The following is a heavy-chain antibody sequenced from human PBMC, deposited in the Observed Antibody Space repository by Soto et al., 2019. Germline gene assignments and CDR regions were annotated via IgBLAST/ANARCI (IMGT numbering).Heavy chain of an antibody. CDR3: ARDHIAAAGSYYYYGMDV. J-gene: IGHJ6*02. CDR1: GGTFSSYA. CDR2: IIPIFGTA. D-gene: IGHD6-13*01. V-gene: IGHV1-69*06. Sequence: SVEVSCRASGGTFSSYAISWVRQAPGQGLEWMGGIIPIFGTANYAQKFQGRVTITADKSTSTAYMELSSLRSEDTAVYYCARDHIAAAGSYYYYGMDVWGQGTTVTVSS.